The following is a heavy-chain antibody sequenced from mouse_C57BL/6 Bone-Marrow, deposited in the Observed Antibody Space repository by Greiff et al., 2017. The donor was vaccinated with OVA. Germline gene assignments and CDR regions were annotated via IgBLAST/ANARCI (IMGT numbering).Heavy chain of an antibody. D-gene: IGHD1-1*01. CDR3: TLTVFDV. CDR2: IDPENGDT. CDR1: GFNIKDDY. Sequence: EVKLVESGAELVRPGASVKLSCTASGFNIKDDYMHWVKQRPEKGLEWIGWIDPENGDTDYASKFQGKATITADTSSNTAYLQLSSLTSEDTAVYYCTLTVFDVWGTGTTVTVSS. J-gene: IGHJ1*03. V-gene: IGHV14-4*01.